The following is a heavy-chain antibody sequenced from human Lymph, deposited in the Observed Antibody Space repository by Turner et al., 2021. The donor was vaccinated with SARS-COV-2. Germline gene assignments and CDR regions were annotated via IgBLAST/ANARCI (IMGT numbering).Heavy chain of an antibody. CDR1: GFTFDDYA. CDR3: AKDRGGEQLVRLFDY. CDR2: SSWNSGSI. Sequence: EVQLVESGGGLVQPGRSLRLSCAASGFTFDDYAMHWVRQAPGKGLEWVAGSSWNSGSIGYAASVKGRFTISRDNAKNSLYLQMNSLRAEDTAFYYCAKDRGGEQLVRLFDYWGQGTLVTVSS. V-gene: IGHV3-9*01. J-gene: IGHJ4*02. D-gene: IGHD6-6*01.